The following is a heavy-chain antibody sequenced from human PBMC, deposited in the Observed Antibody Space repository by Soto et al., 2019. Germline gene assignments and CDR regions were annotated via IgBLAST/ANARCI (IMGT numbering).Heavy chain of an antibody. CDR2: ISYDGSNK. CDR1: GFTFSSYA. V-gene: IGHV3-30-3*01. J-gene: IGHJ4*02. CDR3: ARDSAYDVDQDYFDY. Sequence: GGSLRLSCAASGFTFSSYAMHWVRQAPGKGLEWVAVISYDGSNKYYADSVKGRFTISRDNSKNTLYLQMNSLRAEDTAVYYCARDSAYDVDQDYFDYWGQGTLVTVSS. D-gene: IGHD5-12*01.